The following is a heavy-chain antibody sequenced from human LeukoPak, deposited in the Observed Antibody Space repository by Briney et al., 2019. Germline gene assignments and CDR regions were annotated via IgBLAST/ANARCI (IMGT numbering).Heavy chain of an antibody. CDR2: ISYDGSNK. V-gene: IGHV3-30*18. D-gene: IGHD5-24*01. Sequence: GGSLRLSCAASGFTFSTYGIHWVRQAPGKGLEWVALISYDGSNKYYADPVKGRFTISRDNSKNTLYLQMNSLRPEDTAVYYCAKSRDGSLDYWGQGTLVTVSS. CDR1: GFTFSTYG. J-gene: IGHJ4*02. CDR3: AKSRDGSLDY.